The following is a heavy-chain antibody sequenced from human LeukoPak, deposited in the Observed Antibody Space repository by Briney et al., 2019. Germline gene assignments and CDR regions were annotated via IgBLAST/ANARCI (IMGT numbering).Heavy chain of an antibody. V-gene: IGHV1-69*05. CDR1: GGTFSSYA. J-gene: IGHJ4*02. Sequence: GASVKVSCKASGGTFSSYAISWVRQAPGQGLEWMGGIFPIFGTANYAQKFQGRVTITTDEYTTTAYMELSSLRSEDTAVYYCARASRVGYSDYWGQGTLVTVSS. CDR3: ARASRVGYSDY. CDR2: IFPIFGTA. D-gene: IGHD1-26*01.